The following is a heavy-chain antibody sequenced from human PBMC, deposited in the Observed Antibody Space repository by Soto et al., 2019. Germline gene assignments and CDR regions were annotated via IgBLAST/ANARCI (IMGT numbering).Heavy chain of an antibody. CDR3: ATTGAY. CDR1: GFTFSSYG. CDR2: VWFDGSNK. J-gene: IGHJ4*02. Sequence: QVQLVESGGGVVQPGRSLRLSCAASGFTFSSYGMHWVRQAPGKGLEWVAVVWFDGSNKFYADSVKGRFTISRDNSKNTVSLQMNSLRYEDSAAYYCATTGAYWGQGTLVTVSS. V-gene: IGHV3-33*01.